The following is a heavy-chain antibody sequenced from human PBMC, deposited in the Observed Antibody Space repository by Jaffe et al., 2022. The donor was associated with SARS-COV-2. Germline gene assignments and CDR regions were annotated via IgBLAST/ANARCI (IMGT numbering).Heavy chain of an antibody. CDR2: IYTSGST. D-gene: IGHD1-26*01. CDR3: ARGSGSYYKGAFDI. Sequence: QVQLQESGPGLVKPSQTLSLTCTVSGGSISSGSYYWSWIRQPAGKGLEWIGRIYTSGSTNYNPSLKSRVTISVDTSKNQFSLKLSSVTAADTAVYYCARGSGSYYKGAFDIWGQGTMVTVSS. CDR1: GGSISSGSYY. V-gene: IGHV4-61*02. J-gene: IGHJ3*02.